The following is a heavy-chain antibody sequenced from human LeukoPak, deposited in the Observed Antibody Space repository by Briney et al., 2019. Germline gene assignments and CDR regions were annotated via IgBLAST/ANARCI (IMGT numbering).Heavy chain of an antibody. CDR1: GLTFSSYA. CDR3: ARVKASDTAMVIPFGTLDY. V-gene: IGHV3-48*04. D-gene: IGHD5-18*01. CDR2: ISSSGSTI. Sequence: GGSLRLSCAASGLTFSSYAMSWVRQAPGKGLEWVSYISSSGSTIYYADSVKGRFTISRDNAKNSLYLQMNSLRAEDTAVYYCARVKASDTAMVIPFGTLDYWGQGTLVTVSS. J-gene: IGHJ4*02.